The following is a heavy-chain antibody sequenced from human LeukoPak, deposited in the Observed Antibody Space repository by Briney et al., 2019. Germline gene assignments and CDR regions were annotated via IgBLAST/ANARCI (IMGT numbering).Heavy chain of an antibody. J-gene: IGHJ4*02. CDR2: IYTSGST. CDR3: ARVGALYSSSWYFDY. D-gene: IGHD6-13*01. V-gene: IGHV4-61*02. CDR1: GGSITRIGYY. Sequence: SETLSLTCSVSGGSITRIGYYWSWIRQPAGKGLEWIGRIYTSGSTNYNPSLKSRVTISVDTSKNQFSLKLSSVTAADTAVYYCARVGALYSSSWYFDYWGQGTLVTVSS.